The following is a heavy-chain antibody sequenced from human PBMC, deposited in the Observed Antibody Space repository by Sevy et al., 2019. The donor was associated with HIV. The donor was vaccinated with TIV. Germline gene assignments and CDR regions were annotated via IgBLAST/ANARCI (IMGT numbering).Heavy chain of an antibody. D-gene: IGHD6-19*01. V-gene: IGHV1-18*01. Sequence: ASVKVSCKASGYTFTTYGISWVRQAPGQGLEWMGWISTYNTVRNSAQKFHDRVTMTIDTSTSTAYMELRSLRSDDTAVYYCARSTQVAGRSNWFDPWDQGTLVTVSS. CDR2: ISTYNTVR. CDR3: ARSTQVAGRSNWFDP. J-gene: IGHJ5*02. CDR1: GYTFTTYG.